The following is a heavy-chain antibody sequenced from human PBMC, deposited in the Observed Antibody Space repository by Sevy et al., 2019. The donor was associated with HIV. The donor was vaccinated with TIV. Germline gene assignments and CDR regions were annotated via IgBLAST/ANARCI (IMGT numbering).Heavy chain of an antibody. Sequence: SETLSLTCAVSGVSFSDYYWSWIRQPPGKGLEWIGEISQSGSTNYNPSLKSRVIMSLDTSKNQFSLKLTSVTAAETAVYYCARGPLFSPEYCSGGSCPTIDYWGQGTLVTVSS. CDR1: GVSFSDYY. V-gene: IGHV4-34*01. CDR3: ARGPLFSPEYCSGGSCPTIDY. D-gene: IGHD2-15*01. J-gene: IGHJ4*02. CDR2: ISQSGST.